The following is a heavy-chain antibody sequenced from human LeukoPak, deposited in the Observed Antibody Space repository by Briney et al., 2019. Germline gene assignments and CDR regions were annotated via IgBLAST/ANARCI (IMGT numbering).Heavy chain of an antibody. CDR3: ARGTAVTTVRKFDY. CDR1: GTSISFYY. V-gene: IGHV4-38-2*02. Sequence: SETLSLTCTVSGTSISFYYWGWSRQPPGKGLDWIGNVYHSGTTYYNPSLKSRVTISVDTSKNQFSLKLSSVTAADTAVYYCARGTAVTTVRKFDYWGQGTLVTVSS. J-gene: IGHJ4*02. D-gene: IGHD4-17*01. CDR2: VYHSGTT.